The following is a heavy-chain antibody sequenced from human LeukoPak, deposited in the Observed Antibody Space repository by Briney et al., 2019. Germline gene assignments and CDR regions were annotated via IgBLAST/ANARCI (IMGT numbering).Heavy chain of an antibody. Sequence: GGSLRLSCAASGFTFSSYAMSWVRQAPGKGLEWVPGISGSGGSTYYADSVKGRFTISRDNSKNTLYLQKDSLRGEDTAIYYCAKDPPTVVANAFHIWGQGTMVTVSS. V-gene: IGHV3-23*01. CDR3: AKDPPTVVANAFHI. CDR1: GFTFSSYA. J-gene: IGHJ3*02. D-gene: IGHD4-17*01. CDR2: ISGSGGST.